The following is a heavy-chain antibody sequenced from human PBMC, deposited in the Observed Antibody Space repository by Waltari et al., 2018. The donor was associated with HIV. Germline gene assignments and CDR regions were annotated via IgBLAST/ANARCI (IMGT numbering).Heavy chain of an antibody. CDR3: ARIASSWYPHFDY. CDR1: GGSISSSSYY. CDR2: IYYSGST. D-gene: IGHD6-13*01. V-gene: IGHV4-39*01. J-gene: IGHJ4*02. Sequence: QLQLQESGPGLVKPSETLSLTCTVSGGSISSSSYYWGWIRQPPGKGLEWIGSIYYSGSTYYNPSLKSRVTISVDTSKNQFSLKLSSVTAADTAVYYCARIASSWYPHFDYWGQGTLVTVSS.